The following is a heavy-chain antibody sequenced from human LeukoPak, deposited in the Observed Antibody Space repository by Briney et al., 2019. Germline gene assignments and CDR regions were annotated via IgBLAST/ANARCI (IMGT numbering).Heavy chain of an antibody. J-gene: IGHJ6*03. CDR3: ASPRFANYYYYYYMDV. D-gene: IGHD3-16*01. CDR2: ISSSSSYI. Sequence: GGSLRLSCAASGFTFSSYSMNWVRQAPGKGLEWVSSISSSSSYIYYADSVKGRFTISRDNSKNTLYLQMNSLRVEDAAVYYCASPRFANYYYYYYMDVWGKGTTVTVSS. V-gene: IGHV3-21*04. CDR1: GFTFSSYS.